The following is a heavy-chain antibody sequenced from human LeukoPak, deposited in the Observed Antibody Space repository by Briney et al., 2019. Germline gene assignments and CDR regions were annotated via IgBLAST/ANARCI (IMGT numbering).Heavy chain of an antibody. CDR3: ARVYPAYGDYASDY. CDR1: GFTFSSYE. J-gene: IGHJ4*02. Sequence: KTGGSLRLSCAASGFTFSSYEMNWVRQAPGKGLEWVSCISSSGSTIYYADSVKGRFTISRDNAKNSLYLQMNSLRAEDTAVYYCARVYPAYGDYASDYWGQGTLVTVSS. D-gene: IGHD4-17*01. V-gene: IGHV3-48*03. CDR2: ISSSGSTI.